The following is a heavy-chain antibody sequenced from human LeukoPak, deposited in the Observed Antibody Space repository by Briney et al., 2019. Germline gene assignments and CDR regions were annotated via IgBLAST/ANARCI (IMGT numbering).Heavy chain of an antibody. CDR1: GDSISSGSYY. V-gene: IGHV4-39*02. J-gene: IGHJ5*02. CDR2: ISYSKNT. Sequence: SETLSLTCTVSGDSISSGSYYWGWIRQPPGKGLEWIASISYSKNTYYNPSLKSRVNISVDTSKNHFSLKLSSVTAADTAVYYCARGGRTTVTIFWAGNWFDPWGQGTLVTVSS. D-gene: IGHD4-17*01. CDR3: ARGGRTTVTIFWAGNWFDP.